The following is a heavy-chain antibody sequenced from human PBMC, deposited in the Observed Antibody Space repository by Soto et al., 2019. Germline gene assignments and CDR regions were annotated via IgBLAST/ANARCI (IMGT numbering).Heavy chain of an antibody. CDR1: GFTFDDYA. Sequence: EVQLVESGGGLVQPGRSLRLSCAASGFTFDDYAMHWVRQAPGKGLEWVSGISWNSGSIGYADSVKGRFTISRDNAKNSXXXXXXXXXXXXXXXXXXXXXXXXELFTWFDPWGQGTLVTVSS. V-gene: IGHV3-9*01. J-gene: IGHJ5*02. CDR3: XXXXXXELFTWFDP. D-gene: IGHD3-10*01. CDR2: ISWNSGSI.